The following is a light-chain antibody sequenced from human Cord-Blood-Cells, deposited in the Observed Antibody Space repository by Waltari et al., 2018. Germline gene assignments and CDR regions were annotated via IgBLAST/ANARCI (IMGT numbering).Light chain of an antibody. V-gene: IGKV3-11*01. J-gene: IGKJ1*01. CDR2: DAS. Sequence: EIVLTQSPATLSLSPGERATLSCRASQSVSSYLAWYQQKPGQAPRLLIYDASNRGTGIPARFSGSGSGTDFTLTISSLEPEDFAVYYCQQKTFGQGTKVEIK. CDR1: QSVSSY. CDR3: QQKT.